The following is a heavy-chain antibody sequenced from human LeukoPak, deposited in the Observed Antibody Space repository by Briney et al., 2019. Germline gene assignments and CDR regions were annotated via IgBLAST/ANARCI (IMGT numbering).Heavy chain of an antibody. CDR3: AKGYLLSALDY. J-gene: IGHJ4*02. CDR1: GFTFSDYY. D-gene: IGHD3-10*01. V-gene: IGHV3-11*01. Sequence: AGGSLRLSCAASGFTFSDYYMSWIRQAPGKGLEWVSYISSSGSTIYYADSVKGRFTISRDNSKNTLYLQMNSLRAEDTAVYYCAKGYLLSALDYWGQGTLVTVSS. CDR2: ISSSGSTI.